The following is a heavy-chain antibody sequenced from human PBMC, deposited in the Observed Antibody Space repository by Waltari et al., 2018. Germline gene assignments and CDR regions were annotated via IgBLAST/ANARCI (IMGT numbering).Heavy chain of an antibody. J-gene: IGHJ4*02. CDR3: VRDERQLGPFDS. CDR2: IYYRGDT. V-gene: IGHV4-39*07. CDR1: GGSISDSNYY. Sequence: QLQLQESGPGLVKPSETPSLTCTVSGGSISDSNYYWGGIRQPPGKGREWIGSIYYRGDTYHNSSLKSRVTISIDTSKNQFSLRLRSVTAADTAVYYCVRDERQLGPFDSWGQGALVTVSS. D-gene: IGHD6-6*01.